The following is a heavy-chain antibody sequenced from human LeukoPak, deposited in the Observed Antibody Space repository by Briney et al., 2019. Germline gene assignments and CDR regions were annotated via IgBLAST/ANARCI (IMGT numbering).Heavy chain of an antibody. J-gene: IGHJ4*02. CDR1: GFTFSSYA. V-gene: IGHV3-30*04. CDR3: ARESIAAAGNNFDY. CDR2: ISYDGSNK. Sequence: GRSLRLSCAASGFTFSSYAMHWVRQAPGKGLEWVAVISYDGSNKYYADSVKGRFTISRDNSKNTLYLQMNSLRAEDTAVYYCARESIAAAGNNFDYWGQGTLVTVSS. D-gene: IGHD6-13*01.